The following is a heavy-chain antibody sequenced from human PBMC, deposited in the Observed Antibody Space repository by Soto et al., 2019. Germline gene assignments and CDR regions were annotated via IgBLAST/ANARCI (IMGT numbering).Heavy chain of an antibody. J-gene: IGHJ6*02. CDR3: ARGGGQQWLAYYYYGMDV. CDR1: GGSFSGYY. Sequence: SETLSLTCAVYGGSFSGYYWSWIRQPPGKGLEWIGEINHSGSTNYNPSLKSRVTISVDTSKNQFSLKLSSVTAADTAVYYCARGGGQQWLAYYYYGMDVWGQGTTVTVSS. CDR2: INHSGST. V-gene: IGHV4-34*01. D-gene: IGHD6-19*01.